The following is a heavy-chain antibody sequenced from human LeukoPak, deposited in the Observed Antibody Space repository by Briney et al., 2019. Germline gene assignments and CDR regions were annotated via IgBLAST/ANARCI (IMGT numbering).Heavy chain of an antibody. CDR1: GFTFSRYA. V-gene: IGHV3-30-3*01. Sequence: GGSLRLSCAASGFTFSRYAMHWVRQAPGKGLEWVAVISYDGINKYYADSVKGRFTMSRDNSKNTLSLQMNSLRAEDTAVYYCAREERFLQWPYYNGMDVWGQGTTVTVSS. D-gene: IGHD3-3*01. CDR3: AREERFLQWPYYNGMDV. CDR2: ISYDGINK. J-gene: IGHJ6*02.